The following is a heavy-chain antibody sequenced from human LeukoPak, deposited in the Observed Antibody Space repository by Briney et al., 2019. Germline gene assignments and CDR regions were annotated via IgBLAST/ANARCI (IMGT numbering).Heavy chain of an antibody. D-gene: IGHD3-3*01. J-gene: IGHJ4*02. CDR3: ARRYDFWSGYPAFDY. CDR1: GFTFSLYS. V-gene: IGHV3-21*01. Sequence: GGSLRLSCAASGFTFSLYSMNWVRQAPGKGLEWVSSISSSSSYIYYADSVKGRFTISRDNAKNSLYLQMNSLRAEDTAVYYCARRYDFWSGYPAFDYWGQGTLVTVSS. CDR2: ISSSSSYI.